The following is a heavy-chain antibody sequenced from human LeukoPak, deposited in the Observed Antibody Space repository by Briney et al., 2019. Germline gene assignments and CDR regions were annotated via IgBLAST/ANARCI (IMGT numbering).Heavy chain of an antibody. CDR3: VKSDSSGYYPYYFDY. CDR2: ISSNGGNT. D-gene: IGHD3-22*01. J-gene: IGHJ4*02. CDR1: GFTFSTYA. V-gene: IGHV3-64D*09. Sequence: PGGSLRLSCAASGFTFSTYAMHWVRQAPGKGQEYVSAISSNGGNTYYADSVKGRFTISRDNSKNTLYLQMSSLRAEDTALYYCVKSDSSGYYPYYFDYWGQGTLVTVSS.